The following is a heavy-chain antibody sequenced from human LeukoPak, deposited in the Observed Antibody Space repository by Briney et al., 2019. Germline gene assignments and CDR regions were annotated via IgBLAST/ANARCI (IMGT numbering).Heavy chain of an antibody. Sequence: GGSLRLACAPSGLTFSSHWMRWVPQAPGRGVGWVANIKQDGSEKYSVDSVKGRFTISRDNAKNSLYLQMNSLRAEDTAVYYCAGGSGWYHQHEYFQHWGQGTLVTVSS. CDR2: IKQDGSEK. D-gene: IGHD6-19*01. J-gene: IGHJ1*01. CDR1: GLTFSSHW. V-gene: IGHV3-7*04. CDR3: AGGSGWYHQHEYFQH.